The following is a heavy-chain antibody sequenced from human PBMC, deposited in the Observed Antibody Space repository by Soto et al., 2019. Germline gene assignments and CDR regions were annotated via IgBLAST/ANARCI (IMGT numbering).Heavy chain of an antibody. J-gene: IGHJ6*02. D-gene: IGHD2-2*01. V-gene: IGHV4-31*03. Sequence: SETLSLTCTVSGGSISSGGYYWSWIRQHPGKGLEWIGYIYYSGSTYYNPSLKSRVTISVDTSKNQFSLKLSSVTAADTAVYYCARGSLGYCSSTSCYPRYYYYYGMDVWGQGTTVTVS. CDR3: ARGSLGYCSSTSCYPRYYYYYGMDV. CDR2: IYYSGST. CDR1: GGSISSGGYY.